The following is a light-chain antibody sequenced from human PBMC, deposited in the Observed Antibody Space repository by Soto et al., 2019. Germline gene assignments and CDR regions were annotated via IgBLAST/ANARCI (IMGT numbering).Light chain of an antibody. Sequence: QSVLTQPASVSGSPGQSITISCIGTSSDVGSYNLVSWYQQHPGKAPKVLIYEVSERPSGVSNRFSGSKSGNTASLTISGLQAEDEAEYSCCSYAVSRTHVLFVGGPKVTVL. CDR1: SSDVGSYNL. J-gene: IGLJ2*01. CDR3: CSYAVSRTHVL. V-gene: IGLV2-23*02. CDR2: EVS.